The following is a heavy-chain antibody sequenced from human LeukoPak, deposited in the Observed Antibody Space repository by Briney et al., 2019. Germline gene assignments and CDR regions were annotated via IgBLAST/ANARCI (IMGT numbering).Heavy chain of an antibody. D-gene: IGHD2-2*01. CDR2: IRSDGTNK. V-gene: IGHV3-30*02. J-gene: IGHJ6*03. CDR3: AKDRKAVQLPLYYYMDV. CDR1: GFTFSTHG. Sequence: GGSLRLSCPASGFTFSTHGMHWVRQAPGKGLAWVAFIRSDGTNKYYADSVQGRFTISRDNSKNTLYLQVKSLRPEDTAVYYCAKDRKAVQLPLYYYMDVWGKGTTVTVSS.